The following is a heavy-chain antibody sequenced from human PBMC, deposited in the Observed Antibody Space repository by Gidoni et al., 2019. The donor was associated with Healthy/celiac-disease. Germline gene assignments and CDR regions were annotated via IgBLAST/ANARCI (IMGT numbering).Heavy chain of an antibody. J-gene: IGHJ4*02. V-gene: IGHV3-7*01. CDR1: GFTVSSYW. CDR2: IKQDGSEK. D-gene: IGHD3-16*02. Sequence: EVQLVESGGGLVQPGGSLSLSCAASGFTVSSYWMICVCQAPGKGLEWVANIKQDGSEKYYVDSVKGRFTISRDNAKNSLYLQMNSLRAEDTAVYYCAREYYDYIWGSYQEESNPDFYYFDYWGQGTLVTVSS. CDR3: AREYYDYIWGSYQEESNPDFYYFDY.